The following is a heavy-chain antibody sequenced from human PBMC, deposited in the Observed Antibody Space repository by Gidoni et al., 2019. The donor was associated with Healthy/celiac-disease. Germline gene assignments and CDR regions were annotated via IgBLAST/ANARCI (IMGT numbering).Heavy chain of an antibody. Sequence: QVQLQQWGAGLLKPSETLSLTCAVHGGSFSGYYWSWIRQPPGKGLEWIGEINHSGSTNYNPSLKSRVTISVDTSKNQFSLKLSSVTAADTAVYYCARGYPYSSSSWGVDPGVDVWGQGTTVTVSS. CDR2: INHSGST. CDR1: GGSFSGYY. D-gene: IGHD6-6*01. CDR3: ARGYPYSSSSWGVDPGVDV. V-gene: IGHV4-34*01. J-gene: IGHJ6*02.